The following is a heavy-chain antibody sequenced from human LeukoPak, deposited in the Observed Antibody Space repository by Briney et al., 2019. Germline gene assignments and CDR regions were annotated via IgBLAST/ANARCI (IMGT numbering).Heavy chain of an antibody. Sequence: PGRSLRLSCAASGFTFSSYAMHWVRQAPGKGLEWVAVISYDGSNKYYADSVKGRFTISRDNAKNSLYLQMNSLRAEDTAVYYCAREGDYGEGVDYWGQGTLVTVSS. CDR3: AREGDYGEGVDY. CDR2: ISYDGSNK. J-gene: IGHJ4*02. D-gene: IGHD4-17*01. V-gene: IGHV3-30-3*01. CDR1: GFTFSSYA.